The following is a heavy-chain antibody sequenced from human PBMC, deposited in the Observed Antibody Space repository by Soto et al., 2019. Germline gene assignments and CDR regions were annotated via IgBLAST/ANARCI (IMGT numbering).Heavy chain of an antibody. CDR2: ISFNGGTI. D-gene: IGHD4-4*01. CDR1: GFIFSDYY. J-gene: IGHJ3*01. CDR3: ARESAMTTVTTAVALDV. V-gene: IGHV3-11*01. Sequence: PGGSLRLSCEASGFIFSDYYMSWIRQAPGKGLEWVSYISFNGGTIYYADSVKGRFTISRDNVKNSLYLQMNSLGAEDTAVYYCARESAMTTVTTAVALDVWGQGTMGTVS.